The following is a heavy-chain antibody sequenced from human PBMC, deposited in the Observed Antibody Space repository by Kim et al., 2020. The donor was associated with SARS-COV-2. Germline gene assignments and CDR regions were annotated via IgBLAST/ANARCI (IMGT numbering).Heavy chain of an antibody. CDR1: GGSFSGYY. CDR2: INHSGST. CDR3: ARRSGCYPDAVLFDY. J-gene: IGHJ4*02. D-gene: IGHD1-26*01. V-gene: IGHV4-34*01. Sequence: SETLSLTCAVYGGSFSGYYLSWIRQPPGKGLEWIGEINHSGSTNYNPSPKSRVTISVDTSKNQFSLQLSSVTAADTAVYYCARRSGCYPDAVLFDYWGQG.